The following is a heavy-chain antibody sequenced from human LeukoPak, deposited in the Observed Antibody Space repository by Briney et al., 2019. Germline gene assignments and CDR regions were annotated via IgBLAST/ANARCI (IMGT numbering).Heavy chain of an antibody. CDR1: GGSISSGGYY. J-gene: IGHJ4*02. Sequence: SETLSLTCTVSGGSISSGGYYWSWIRQHPGKGLEWIGYIYYSGSTYYNPSLKSRVTTSVDTSKNQFSLKLSSVTAADTAVYYCAREMATSSQFDYWGQGTLVTVSS. CDR2: IYYSGST. D-gene: IGHD5-24*01. V-gene: IGHV4-31*03. CDR3: AREMATSSQFDY.